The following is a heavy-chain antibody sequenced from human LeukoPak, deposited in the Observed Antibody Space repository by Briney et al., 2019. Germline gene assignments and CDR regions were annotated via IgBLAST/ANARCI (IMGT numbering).Heavy chain of an antibody. Sequence: SETLSLTCAVYGGSFSGYYWSWIRRPPGKGLEWIGEINHSGSTNYNPSLKSRVTISVDTSKNQFSLKLSSVTAADTAVYYCARGAVVVAATPYYNYGMDVWGQGTTVTVSS. J-gene: IGHJ6*02. CDR3: ARGAVVVAATPYYNYGMDV. V-gene: IGHV4-34*01. CDR1: GGSFSGYY. D-gene: IGHD2-15*01. CDR2: INHSGST.